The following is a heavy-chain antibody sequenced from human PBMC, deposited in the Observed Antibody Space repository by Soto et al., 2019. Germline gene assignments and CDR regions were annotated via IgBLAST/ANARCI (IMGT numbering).Heavy chain of an antibody. CDR3: ARDEYCSSTSCYVFAFDI. Sequence: PSQTLSLTCAISGDSVSSNSAAWNWIRQSPSRGLEWLGRTYYRSKWYNDYAVSVKSRITINPDTSKNQFSLQLNSVTPEDTAVYYCARDEYCSSTSCYVFAFDIWGQGTMVTVSS. D-gene: IGHD2-2*01. CDR1: GDSVSSNSAA. J-gene: IGHJ3*02. V-gene: IGHV6-1*01. CDR2: TYYRSKWYN.